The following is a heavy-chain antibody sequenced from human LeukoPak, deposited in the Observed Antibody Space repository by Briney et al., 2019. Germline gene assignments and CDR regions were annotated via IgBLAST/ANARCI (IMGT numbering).Heavy chain of an antibody. Sequence: ASVKVSCKASGYTFTGYYMHWVRQAPGQGLEWMGWINPNSGGTNYAQKFQGRVTMTRDTSISTAYMELSRLRSDDTAVYYCARAQYCDGDCSRTPYFDYWGQGTLVTVSS. D-gene: IGHD2-21*02. J-gene: IGHJ4*02. CDR1: GYTFTGYY. CDR3: ARAQYCDGDCSRTPYFDY. V-gene: IGHV1-2*02. CDR2: INPNSGGT.